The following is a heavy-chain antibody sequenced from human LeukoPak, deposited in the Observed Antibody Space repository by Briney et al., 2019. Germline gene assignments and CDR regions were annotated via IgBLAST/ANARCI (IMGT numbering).Heavy chain of an antibody. V-gene: IGHV3-11*01. CDR3: AREAVVAAAGTGWFDP. CDR2: ISSSGSTI. Sequence: GGSLRLSCAASGFTFSDYYMSWIRQAPGKGLEWVSYISSSGSTIYYADSVKGRLTISRDNAKNSLYLQMNSLRAEDTAVYYCAREAVVAAAGTGWFDPWGQGTLVTVSS. J-gene: IGHJ5*02. D-gene: IGHD6-13*01. CDR1: GFTFSDYY.